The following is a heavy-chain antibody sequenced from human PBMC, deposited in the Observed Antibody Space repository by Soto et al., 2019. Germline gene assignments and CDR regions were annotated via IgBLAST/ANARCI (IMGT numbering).Heavy chain of an antibody. J-gene: IGHJ5*02. D-gene: IGHD2-15*01. V-gene: IGHV3-33*01. CDR3: ARDKGGCFRINWFDP. CDR1: GVTFSSYG. CDR2: IWYDGSNK. Sequence: QVQLVESGGVVVQPGRSLRLSSEASGVTFSSYGMPWVRQAPGKGLEWVAVIWYDGSNKYYADSVKGRFTISRDNSKNTLYLQMNSLRAEDTAVYYCARDKGGCFRINWFDPWGQGTLVTVSS.